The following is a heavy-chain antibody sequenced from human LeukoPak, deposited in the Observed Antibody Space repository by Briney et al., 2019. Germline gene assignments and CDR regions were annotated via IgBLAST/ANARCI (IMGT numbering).Heavy chain of an antibody. Sequence: SETLSLTCTVSGGSISSYYRSWIRQPAGKGLEWIGRIYTSGSTNYNPSLKSRVTISADTSKNQFSLKLSSVTAADTAVYYCARQYYYDMPSFDYWGQGTLVTVSS. CDR3: ARQYYYDMPSFDY. CDR2: IYTSGST. CDR1: GGSISSYY. J-gene: IGHJ4*02. D-gene: IGHD3-22*01. V-gene: IGHV4-4*07.